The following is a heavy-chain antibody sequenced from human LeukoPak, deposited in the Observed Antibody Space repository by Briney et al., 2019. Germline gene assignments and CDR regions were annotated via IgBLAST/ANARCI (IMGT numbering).Heavy chain of an antibody. D-gene: IGHD1-26*01. J-gene: IGHJ4*02. V-gene: IGHV3-30*02. Sequence: GGSLRLSCAASGFTFSTYGMHWVRQAPGKGLEWVAFIRYDGSNKYYADSVKGRFTISRDNSKNTLYLQMNSLRVEDTAVYYCARRSFSVGVGFDYWGQGTLVTVSS. CDR3: ARRSFSVGVGFDY. CDR2: IRYDGSNK. CDR1: GFTFSTYG.